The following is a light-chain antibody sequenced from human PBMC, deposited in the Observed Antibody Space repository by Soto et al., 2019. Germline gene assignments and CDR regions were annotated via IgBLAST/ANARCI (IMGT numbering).Light chain of an antibody. CDR2: DNN. CDR3: GTWDTSLSAVV. Sequence: QSVLTQPPSVSAAPGQKVTISCSGSFSNIGKNYVSWYQRLPGTAPKPLIYDNNERSSGIPDRFSGSKSGTSATLGIAGLQTGDEADYYCGTWDTSLSAVVFGGGTKLTVL. J-gene: IGLJ2*01. CDR1: FSNIGKNY. V-gene: IGLV1-51*01.